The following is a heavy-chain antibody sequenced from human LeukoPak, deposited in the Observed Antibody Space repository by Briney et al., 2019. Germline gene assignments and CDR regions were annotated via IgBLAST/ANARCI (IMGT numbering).Heavy chain of an antibody. CDR2: INEDGSDK. CDR1: GFTFSDYW. J-gene: IGHJ3*02. Sequence: GGSLRLSCAGSGFTFSDYWMTWVRQTPGKGLEWVANINEDGSDKYYVDSVKGRFTISRDNAENSLFLQMNSLRAEDTAVYHCARLWKFWGAFDIWGQGTMVTVSS. D-gene: IGHD3-16*01. V-gene: IGHV3-7*01. CDR3: ARLWKFWGAFDI.